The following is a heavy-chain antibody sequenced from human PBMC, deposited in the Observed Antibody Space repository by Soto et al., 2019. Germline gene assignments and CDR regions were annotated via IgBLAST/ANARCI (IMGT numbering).Heavy chain of an antibody. J-gene: IGHJ3*02. CDR2: ISYDGSNK. D-gene: IGHD3-16*02. Sequence: QVQLVESGGGVVQPGRSLRLSCVASGFSFSNYAMHWVRQAPGKGLAWVAVISYDGSNKYYADSVKGRFTISRDNSKNTLDLQMNNLRTEDTAVYYCATVRGYRQDFDAFDIWGQGTMVTVSS. CDR3: ATVRGYRQDFDAFDI. V-gene: IGHV3-30-3*01. CDR1: GFSFSNYA.